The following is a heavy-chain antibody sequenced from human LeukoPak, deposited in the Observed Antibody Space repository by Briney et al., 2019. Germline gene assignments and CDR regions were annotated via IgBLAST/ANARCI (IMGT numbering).Heavy chain of an antibody. D-gene: IGHD6-13*01. V-gene: IGHV4-59*01. Sequence: SETLSLTCTVSGGSISSYYWSWIRQPPGKGLEWIGYIYYSGSTNYNPSLKSRVTISVDTPKNQFSLKLSSVTAADTAVYYCATSTGYSSSWSHPFDYWGQGTLVTVSS. CDR1: GGSISSYY. J-gene: IGHJ4*02. CDR2: IYYSGST. CDR3: ATSTGYSSSWSHPFDY.